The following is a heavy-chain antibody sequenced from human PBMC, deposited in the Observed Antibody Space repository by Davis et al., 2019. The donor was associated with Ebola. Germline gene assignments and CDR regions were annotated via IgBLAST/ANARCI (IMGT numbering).Heavy chain of an antibody. V-gene: IGHV3-48*04. CDR2: ISSSSSTI. D-gene: IGHD6-19*01. CDR3: AREVAVAYFDY. Sequence: PGGSLRLSCAASGFTFSSYSMNWVRQAPGKGLEWVSYISSSSSTIYYADSVKGRFTISRDNAKNSLYLQMNSLRAEDTAVYYCAREVAVAYFDYWGQGTLVTVSS. J-gene: IGHJ4*02. CDR1: GFTFSSYS.